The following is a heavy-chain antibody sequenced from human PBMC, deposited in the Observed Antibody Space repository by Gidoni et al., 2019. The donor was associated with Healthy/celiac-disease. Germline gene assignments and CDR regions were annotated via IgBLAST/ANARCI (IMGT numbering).Heavy chain of an antibody. D-gene: IGHD2-21*02. CDR3: AKGTLGGDGS. Sequence: EVQLVESGGGWVQPGGALRLTGAASGFPFSSSAMRWVRQAPGKGLEWVSAISASGGSTYYADSVKGRFTISRDNSKNTLYLQMNSLRAEDPAVYYCAKGTLGGDGSWGQGTLVTVSS. J-gene: IGHJ5*02. V-gene: IGHV3-23*04. CDR1: GFPFSSSA. CDR2: ISASGGST.